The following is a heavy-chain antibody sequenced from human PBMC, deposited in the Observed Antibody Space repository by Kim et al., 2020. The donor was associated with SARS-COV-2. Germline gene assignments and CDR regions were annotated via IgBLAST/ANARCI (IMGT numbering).Heavy chain of an antibody. D-gene: IGHD6-13*01. J-gene: IGHJ6*02. CDR1: GGSISSYY. CDR2: IYYSGST. CDR3: ARNGAAAGYYYYGMDV. V-gene: IGHV4-59*01. Sequence: SETLSLTCTVSGGSISSYYWSWIRQPPGKVLEWIGYIYYSGSTNYNPSLKSRVTISVDTSKNQFSLKLSSVTAADTAVYYCARNGAAAGYYYYGMDVWGQGTTVTVSS.